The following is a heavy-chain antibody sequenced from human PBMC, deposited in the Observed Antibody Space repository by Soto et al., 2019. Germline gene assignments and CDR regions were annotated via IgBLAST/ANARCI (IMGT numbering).Heavy chain of an antibody. J-gene: IGHJ4*02. CDR1: GGSISSYY. CDR2: IYYSGST. D-gene: IGHD6-13*01. CDR3: ASPRIAGPYYFDY. V-gene: IGHV4-39*01. Sequence: SETLSLTCTVSGGSISSYYWGWIRQPPGKGLEWIGSIYYSGSTYYNPSLKSRVTISADTSKNQFSLKLSSVTAADTAVYYCASPRIAGPYYFDYWGQGTLVTVSS.